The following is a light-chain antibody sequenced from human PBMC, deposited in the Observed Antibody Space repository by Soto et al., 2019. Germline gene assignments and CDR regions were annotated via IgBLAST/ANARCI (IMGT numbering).Light chain of an antibody. CDR1: QTISSW. J-gene: IGKJ1*01. CDR2: KAS. CDR3: QHYNSYSEA. Sequence: DIQMTQSPSTVSGSVGDRVTITCRASQTISSWLAWYQQKPGKAPKLLIYKASTLKSGVPSRFSGSRSGTEFTLTISSLQPDDFATYYCQHYNSYSEAFGQGTKVDI. V-gene: IGKV1-5*03.